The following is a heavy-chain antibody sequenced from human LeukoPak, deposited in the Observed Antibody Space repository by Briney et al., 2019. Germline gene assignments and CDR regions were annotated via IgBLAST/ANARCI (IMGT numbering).Heavy chain of an antibody. D-gene: IGHD6-13*01. CDR1: GVSISTSCW. J-gene: IGHJ1*01. Sequence: SETLSLTCAVSGVSISTSCWWSWIRQPPGKGLEWIGEINHSGSTNYNPSLKSRVTISVDTSKNQFSLKLSSVTAADTAVYYCASGPSSSWYFYFQHWGQGTLVTVSS. V-gene: IGHV4-4*02. CDR2: INHSGST. CDR3: ASGPSSSWYFYFQH.